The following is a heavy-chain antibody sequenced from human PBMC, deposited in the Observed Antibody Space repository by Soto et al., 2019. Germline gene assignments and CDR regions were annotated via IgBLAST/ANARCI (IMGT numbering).Heavy chain of an antibody. CDR1: GFTFSSYG. Sequence: PGGSLRLSCAASGFTFSSYGMHWVRQAPGKGLEWVAVISYDGSNKYYADSVKGRFTISRDNSKNTLYLQMNSLRAEDTAVYYCAKDDVLRYFDWLFPVAYYYYGMDVWGQGTTVTVSS. J-gene: IGHJ6*02. D-gene: IGHD3-9*01. CDR3: AKDDVLRYFDWLFPVAYYYYGMDV. CDR2: ISYDGSNK. V-gene: IGHV3-30*18.